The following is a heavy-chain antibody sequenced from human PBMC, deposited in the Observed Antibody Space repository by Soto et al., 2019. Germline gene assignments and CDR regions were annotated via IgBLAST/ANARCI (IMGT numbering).Heavy chain of an antibody. J-gene: IGHJ6*02. CDR1: GYSFTSYW. Sequence: GESLKISCNGSGYSFTSYWIGWVRQMPGKGLEWMGIIYPGDSDTRYSPSFQGQVTISADKSISTAYLQWSSLKASDTAMYYCARHGHAFRSGYSPSEYGMDVWGQGTKVTVYS. CDR2: IYPGDSDT. D-gene: IGHD3-3*01. V-gene: IGHV5-51*01. CDR3: ARHGHAFRSGYSPSEYGMDV.